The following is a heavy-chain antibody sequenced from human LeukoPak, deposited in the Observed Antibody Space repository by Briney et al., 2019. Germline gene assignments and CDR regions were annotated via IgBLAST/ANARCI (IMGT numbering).Heavy chain of an antibody. CDR3: ARGGHYDSSGYTFFY. CDR1: GFTVSTNY. D-gene: IGHD3-22*01. Sequence: PGGSLRLSCEASGFTVSTNYMGWVRQAPGKGLGWVSVIYSGGSTYYADSVKGRFTISRDNSKNTLYLQMNSLRAEDTAVYYCARGGHYDSSGYTFFYWGQGTLVTVSS. J-gene: IGHJ4*02. V-gene: IGHV3-53*01. CDR2: IYSGGST.